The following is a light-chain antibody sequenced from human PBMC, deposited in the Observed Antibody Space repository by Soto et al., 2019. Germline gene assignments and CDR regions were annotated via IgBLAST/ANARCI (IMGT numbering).Light chain of an antibody. CDR1: QSVSSSY. V-gene: IGKV3D-20*02. Sequence: EIVLTQSPATLSLSPGERATLSCRASQSVSSSYLAWYQQKPGQAPRLLIYDASSRAPGVPARFSGSGSGTDFTLTISSLEPEDFAVYYCQQRSNRLPITFGQGTRLEIK. CDR2: DAS. J-gene: IGKJ5*01. CDR3: QQRSNRLPIT.